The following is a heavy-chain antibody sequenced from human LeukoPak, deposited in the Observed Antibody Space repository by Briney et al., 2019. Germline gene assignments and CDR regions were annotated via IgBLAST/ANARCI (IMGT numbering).Heavy chain of an antibody. D-gene: IGHD1-20*01. Sequence: GGSLRLSCVASGFSLSGSGIHWVRQASGKGLEWVGRIRTRANNYATAYAASVEGRFTISRDNSKNTLYLQMNSLRAEDTAVYYCAKGVHNWNGDFDYWGQGTLVTVSS. J-gene: IGHJ4*02. CDR2: IRTRANNYAT. V-gene: IGHV3-73*01. CDR1: GFSLSGSG. CDR3: AKGVHNWNGDFDY.